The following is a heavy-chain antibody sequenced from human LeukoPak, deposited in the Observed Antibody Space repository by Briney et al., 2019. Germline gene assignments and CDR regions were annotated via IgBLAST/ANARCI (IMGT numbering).Heavy chain of an antibody. CDR2: IIPILGIA. V-gene: IGHV1-69*04. J-gene: IGHJ6*02. D-gene: IGHD2-2*01. CDR3: ARDRYCSSTSCYSDFPLYGMDV. Sequence: ASVKVSCKASGYTFTSYGISWVRQAPGQGLEWMGRIIPILGIANYAQKFQGRVTITADKSTSTAYMELSSLRSEDTAVYYCARDRYCSSTSCYSDFPLYGMDVWGQGTTVTVSS. CDR1: GYTFTSYG.